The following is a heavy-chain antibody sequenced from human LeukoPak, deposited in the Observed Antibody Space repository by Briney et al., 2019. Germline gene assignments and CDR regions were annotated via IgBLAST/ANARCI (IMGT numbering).Heavy chain of an antibody. V-gene: IGHV3-15*01. J-gene: IGHJ4*02. Sequence: PGGSLRLSCAASGFTFSNPWMSWVRQAPGKGLEWVGRIRSKTDGGTADYAAPVKDGIIISRDDSKNTLYLQMNSLKNEDTAVYYCTTGTYWGQGTLVTVSS. CDR1: GFTFSNPW. CDR2: IRSKTDGGTA. CDR3: TTGTY.